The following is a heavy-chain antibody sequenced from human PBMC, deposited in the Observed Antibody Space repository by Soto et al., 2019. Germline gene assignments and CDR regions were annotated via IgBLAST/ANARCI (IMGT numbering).Heavy chain of an antibody. D-gene: IGHD5-18*01. V-gene: IGHV4-4*02. CDR3: ARRRHYSYGTFDY. CDR1: CGSISSSNW. CDR2: IYHSGST. J-gene: IGHJ4*02. Sequence: SETLSLTCAVSCGSISSSNWWSWVRQPPGKGLEWIGEIYHSGSTNYNPSLKSRVTISVDKSKNQFSLKLSSVTAADTAVYYCARRRHYSYGTFDYWGQGTLVTVSS.